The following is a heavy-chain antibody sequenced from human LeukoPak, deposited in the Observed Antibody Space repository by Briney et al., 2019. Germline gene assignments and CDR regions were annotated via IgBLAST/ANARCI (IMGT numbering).Heavy chain of an antibody. CDR2: ISSSSSTI. V-gene: IGHV3-48*02. Sequence: PGGSLRLSCAASGFTFSSYSMNWVRQAPGKGLEWVSYISSSSSTIYYADSVKGRFTISRDNAKNSLYLQMNSLRDEDTAVYYCARDRSNYDYYGMDVWGQGTTVTVSS. J-gene: IGHJ6*02. CDR1: GFTFSSYS. CDR3: ARDRSNYDYYGMDV.